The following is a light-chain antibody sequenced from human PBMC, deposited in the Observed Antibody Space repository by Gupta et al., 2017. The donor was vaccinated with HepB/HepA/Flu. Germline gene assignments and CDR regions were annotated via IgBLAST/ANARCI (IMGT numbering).Light chain of an antibody. Sequence: QSALTQPCSVSGSPGQSVTISCTGTGNDVGNYNYVYWYQQHPGKAPELLIYDVSKWPSGVPHRFSGSKSGNTASLTISGLQAEDEADYYCCSYAGTYTLMFGGGTTVTVL. V-gene: IGLV2-11*01. CDR1: GNDVGNYNY. J-gene: IGLJ3*02. CDR3: CSYAGTYTLM. CDR2: DVS.